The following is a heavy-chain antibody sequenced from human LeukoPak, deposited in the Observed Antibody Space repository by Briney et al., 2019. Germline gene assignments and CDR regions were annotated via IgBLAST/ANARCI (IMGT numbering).Heavy chain of an antibody. D-gene: IGHD1-20*01. V-gene: IGHV3-30*18. CDR3: AKDLGYNWNYFDY. Sequence: GGSLRLSCAASGFTFSSYGMHWVPQAPGKGLEWVAVISYDGSNKYYADSVKGRFTISRDNSKNTLYLQMNSLRAEDTAVYYCAKDLGYNWNYFDYWGQGTLVTVSS. J-gene: IGHJ4*02. CDR1: GFTFSSYG. CDR2: ISYDGSNK.